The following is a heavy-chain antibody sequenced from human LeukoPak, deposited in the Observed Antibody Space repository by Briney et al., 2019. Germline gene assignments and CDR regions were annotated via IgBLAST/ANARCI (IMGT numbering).Heavy chain of an antibody. CDR1: GGSISSSSYY. V-gene: IGHV4-39*01. Sequence: TSETLSLTCTVSGGSISSSSYYWGWIRQPPGKGLEWIGSIYYSGSTYYNPSLKSRVTISVDTSKNQFSLKLSSVTAADTAVYYCARHGAGQWLIDSFMDYWGQGTLVTVSS. CDR2: IYYSGST. D-gene: IGHD6-19*01. CDR3: ARHGAGQWLIDSFMDY. J-gene: IGHJ4*02.